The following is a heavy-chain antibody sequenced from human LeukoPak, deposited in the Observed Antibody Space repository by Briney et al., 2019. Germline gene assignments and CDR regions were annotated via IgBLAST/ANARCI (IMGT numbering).Heavy chain of an antibody. CDR2: INPNSGDP. CDR3: ARDIRITMVRGVKGYMDV. CDR1: GYTFSDSY. J-gene: IGHJ6*03. V-gene: IGHV1-2*06. D-gene: IGHD3-10*01. Sequence: ASVKVSCKASGYTFSDSYIHFVRQAPGQGLEWMGRINPNSGDPNYPQKFQGRVTMTRDTSISTAYMELSRLRSDDTAVYYCARDIRITMVRGVKGYMDVWGKGTTVTVSS.